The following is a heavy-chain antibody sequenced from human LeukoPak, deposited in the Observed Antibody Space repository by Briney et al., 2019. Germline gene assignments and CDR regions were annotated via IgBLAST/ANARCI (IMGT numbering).Heavy chain of an antibody. CDR1: GDSISSNSAA. Sequence: SQTLSLTCATSGDSISSNSAAWNWIRQSPSRGLEWLGRTYYRSKWYNDYAVSVKSRITINPDTSKNQFSLQLNSVTPEDTAVYYCARAGYSSGWYTGTGWFDPWGQGTLVTVSS. CDR3: ARAGYSSGWYTGTGWFDP. CDR2: TYYRSKWYN. D-gene: IGHD6-19*01. V-gene: IGHV6-1*01. J-gene: IGHJ5*02.